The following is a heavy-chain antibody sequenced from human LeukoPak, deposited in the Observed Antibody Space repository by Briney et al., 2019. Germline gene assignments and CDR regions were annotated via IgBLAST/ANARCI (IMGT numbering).Heavy chain of an antibody. V-gene: IGHV1-58*02. D-gene: IGHD4-11*01. CDR2: SVVGSGNT. Sequence: SVKVSCKASGFTFTSSARQGLRQAGGQRLEGIGWSVVGSGNTNYAQKFQERVTITRAMSTSKAYLELSSLRSEDTAVYYCAAVSPGNYVSYYGMDVSGQGTTVTASS. CDR3: AAVSPGNYVSYYGMDV. J-gene: IGHJ6*01. CDR1: GFTFTSSA.